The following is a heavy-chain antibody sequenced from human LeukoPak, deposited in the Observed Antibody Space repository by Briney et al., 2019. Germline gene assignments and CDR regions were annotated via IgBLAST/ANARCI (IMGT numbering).Heavy chain of an antibody. V-gene: IGHV4-59*01. Sequence: TSETLSLTCTVSGGSISSYYWRWIRQPPGKRLEWIGHIYYSGSTNYNPSLKSRVTISVDTSKNQFSLKLSSVTAADTAVYYCASRSSIWSGYQDTLYYFDSWGQGTLVTVSS. D-gene: IGHD3-3*01. CDR3: ASRSSIWSGYQDTLYYFDS. CDR1: GGSISSYY. CDR2: IYYSGST. J-gene: IGHJ4*02.